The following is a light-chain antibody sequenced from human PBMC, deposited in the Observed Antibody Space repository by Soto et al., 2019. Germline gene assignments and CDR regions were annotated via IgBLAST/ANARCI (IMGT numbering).Light chain of an antibody. Sequence: QSVLTQPPSASGTPGQRVTISCSGSSSNIGSNTVNWYQRLPGTAPKLLIFSNSHRPSGVPDRFSGSTSDTSASLAISGLQSEDEADYYCATWDDSPNAWVFGGGTKLTVL. J-gene: IGLJ3*02. CDR3: ATWDDSPNAWV. CDR1: SSNIGSNT. CDR2: SNS. V-gene: IGLV1-44*01.